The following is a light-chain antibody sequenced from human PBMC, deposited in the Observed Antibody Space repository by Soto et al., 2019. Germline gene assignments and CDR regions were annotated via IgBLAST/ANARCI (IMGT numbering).Light chain of an antibody. Sequence: QSVLTQTPSVSGAPGQRVTISCTGSSSNIGAGYDVHWYQQLPGTAPKLLIYGDTNRPSGVPDRFSGSKSGSSASLAIAGLQAEDEGDYYCKSYDSTLSGHVVFGGGTQLTVL. CDR1: SSNIGAGYD. J-gene: IGLJ2*01. CDR3: KSYDSTLSGHVV. V-gene: IGLV1-40*01. CDR2: GDT.